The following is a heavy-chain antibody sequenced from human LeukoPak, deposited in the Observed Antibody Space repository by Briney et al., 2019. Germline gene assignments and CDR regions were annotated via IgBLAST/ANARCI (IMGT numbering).Heavy chain of an antibody. CDR3: AKDRWGLSIVGATVGVFDY. CDR2: ISSSSSYI. J-gene: IGHJ4*02. CDR1: GFTFSSYS. Sequence: GGSLRLSCAASGFTFSSYSMNWVRQAPGKGLAWVSSISSSSSYIYYADSVKGRFTISRDNSKNTLYLQMNSLRAEDTAVYYCAKDRWGLSIVGATVGVFDYWGQGTLVTVSS. D-gene: IGHD1-26*01. V-gene: IGHV3-21*01.